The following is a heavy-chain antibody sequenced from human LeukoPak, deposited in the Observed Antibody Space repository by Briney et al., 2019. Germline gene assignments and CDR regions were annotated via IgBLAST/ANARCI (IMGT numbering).Heavy chain of an antibody. J-gene: IGHJ4*02. V-gene: IGHV1-69*13. CDR3: ARGHSGSYYDSDFDY. CDR1: GGTFSSYA. CDR2: IIPIFGTA. Sequence: SVKVSCKASGGTFSSYAISWVRQAPGQGLEWMGGIIPIFGTANYAQKFRGRVTITADESTSTAYMELSSLRSEDTAVYYCARGHSGSYYDSDFDYWGQGTLVTVSS. D-gene: IGHD1-26*01.